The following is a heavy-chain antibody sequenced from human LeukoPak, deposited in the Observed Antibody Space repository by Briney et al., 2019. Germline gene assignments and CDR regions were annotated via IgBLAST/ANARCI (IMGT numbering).Heavy chain of an antibody. J-gene: IGHJ4*02. CDR1: GFTVSSNY. Sequence: GGSPRLSCAASGFTVSSNYMSWVRQAPGKGLEWVSVIYSGGSTYYADSVKGRFTTSRDNSKNTLYLQMNSLRAEDTAVYYCARQGYDSSGYYPNFDYWGQGTLVTVSS. CDR2: IYSGGST. V-gene: IGHV3-53*01. CDR3: ARQGYDSSGYYPNFDY. D-gene: IGHD3-22*01.